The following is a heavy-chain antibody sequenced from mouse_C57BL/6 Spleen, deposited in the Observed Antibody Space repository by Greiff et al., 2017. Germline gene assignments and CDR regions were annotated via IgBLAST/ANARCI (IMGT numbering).Heavy chain of an antibody. CDR2: IYPGSGST. CDR1: GYTFTSYW. V-gene: IGHV1-55*01. Sequence: QVQLQQPGAELVKPGASVKMSCKASGYTFTSYWITWVKQRPGQGLEWIGDIYPGSGSTNYNEKFKSKATLTVDKASSTAYMQLSSLTSEDSAVYYCARGTFYYDPMDYWGQGTSVTVSS. CDR3: ARGTFYYDPMDY. J-gene: IGHJ4*01. D-gene: IGHD2-4*01.